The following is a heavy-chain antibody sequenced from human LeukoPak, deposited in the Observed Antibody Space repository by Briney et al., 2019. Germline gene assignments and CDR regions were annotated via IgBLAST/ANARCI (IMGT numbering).Heavy chain of an antibody. CDR3: ARGGRPPGYSTR. J-gene: IGHJ4*02. V-gene: IGHV4-34*01. Sequence: SETLSLTCAVYGGSFSGYYWSWIRQPPGKGLEWIGEINHSGSTNYNPSFKSRVTISVDTSKNQFSLKLSSVTAADTAVYYCARGGRPPGYSTRWGQGTLVTVSS. CDR2: INHSGST. D-gene: IGHD3-9*01. CDR1: GGSFSGYY.